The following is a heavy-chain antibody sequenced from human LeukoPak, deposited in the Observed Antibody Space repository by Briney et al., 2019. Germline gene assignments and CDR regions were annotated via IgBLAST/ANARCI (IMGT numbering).Heavy chain of an antibody. CDR3: ATDSHYAFDF. J-gene: IGHJ4*02. Sequence: QAGGSLRLSCAAFGFTFSNYPMNWVRRAPGKGLEWVSNVRPGDSARSYADSVRGRFTISRDDAKNSLYLQMNSLRDEDTAVYYCATDSHYAFDFWGLGTLVTVSS. V-gene: IGHV3-48*02. CDR1: GFTFSNYP. D-gene: IGHD4-17*01. CDR2: VRPGDSAR.